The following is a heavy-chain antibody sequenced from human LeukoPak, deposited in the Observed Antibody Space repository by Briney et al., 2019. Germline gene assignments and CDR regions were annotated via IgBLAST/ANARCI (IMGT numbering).Heavy chain of an antibody. CDR3: ARGVESLAANTLAY. V-gene: IGHV3-53*01. Sequence: GGSLRLSCAASGFTVITNDMTWVRQAPGKGLEWVSVLYSDGNTKYADSVQGRFTISRDNSKNTLYLEMNSLSPDDTAVYYCARGVESLAANTLAYWGQGTLGTVSS. J-gene: IGHJ4*02. D-gene: IGHD3-16*01. CDR1: GFTVITND. CDR2: LYSDGNT.